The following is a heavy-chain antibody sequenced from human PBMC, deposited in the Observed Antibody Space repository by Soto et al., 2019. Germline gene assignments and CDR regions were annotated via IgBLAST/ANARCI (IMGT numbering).Heavy chain of an antibody. CDR1: GGTFRSYS. V-gene: IGHV1-69*16. D-gene: IGHD4-17*01. CDR2: IIPMLGKA. J-gene: IGHJ4*02. Sequence: QVQLVQSGAEVKKPGSSVKVSCQASGGTFRSYSTSWVRQAPGQGLEWMGGIIPMLGKANYAQEFEGRVTITPDEPTSTVYMELRGLRSEDTAVYYCARVWSPYSSETTFEYWGQGTQVTVSS. CDR3: ARVWSPYSSETTFEY.